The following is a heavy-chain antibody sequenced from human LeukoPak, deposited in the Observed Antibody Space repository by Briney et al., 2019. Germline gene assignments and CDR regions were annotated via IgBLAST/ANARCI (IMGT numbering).Heavy chain of an antibody. Sequence: GGSLGLSCAASGFTFSSYGMHWVRQAPGKGLEWVASINPEGSEKYPADSVKGRFTISRDNAKNSLYLQMDSLRVEDTAFYYCARDLAYSRLDYWGQGMLVTVSS. CDR1: GFTFSSYG. J-gene: IGHJ4*02. D-gene: IGHD5-18*01. CDR3: ARDLAYSRLDY. V-gene: IGHV3-7*01. CDR2: INPEGSEK.